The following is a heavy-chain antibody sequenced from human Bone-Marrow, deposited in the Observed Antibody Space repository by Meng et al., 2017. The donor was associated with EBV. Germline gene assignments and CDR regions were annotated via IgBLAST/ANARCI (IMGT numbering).Heavy chain of an antibody. J-gene: IGHJ4*02. CDR3: WGDLNYGSY. D-gene: IGHD3-10*01. CDR1: GFIFSDSD. CDR2: GRTKHNKYST. V-gene: IGHV3-73*02. Sequence: EVHLVESGGGLVQTGGSLRLSCGASGFIFSDSDMHWVRQAAGEGLEWVGRGRTKHNKYSTDYGASVKGRFSISRDDSRNTVYLQMNSLKTEDTAVYFCWGDLNYGSYWGQGTLVTVSS.